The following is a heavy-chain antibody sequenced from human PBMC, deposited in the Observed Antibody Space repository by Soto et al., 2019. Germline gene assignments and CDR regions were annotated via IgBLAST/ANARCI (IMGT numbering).Heavy chain of an antibody. CDR3: ARDQLEGNWFDP. CDR1: GGPISSGGYS. V-gene: IGHV4-30-2*01. J-gene: IGHJ5*02. CDR2: IYHSGST. Sequence: SEALSPPFPFSGGPISSGGYSRKCIRQPPGKGLEWIGYIYHSGSTLYNPSLKSRVTISVDKSKNQFSLKLSSVTAADTAVYYCARDQLEGNWFDPWGQGTLVTVSS. D-gene: IGHD1-1*01.